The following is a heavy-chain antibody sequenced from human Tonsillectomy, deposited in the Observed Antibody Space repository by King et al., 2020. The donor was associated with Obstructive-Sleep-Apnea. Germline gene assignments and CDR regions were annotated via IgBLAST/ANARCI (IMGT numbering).Heavy chain of an antibody. CDR1: GGSISSYY. CDR3: AREGAVGGHFDL. J-gene: IGHJ2*01. D-gene: IGHD1-26*01. CDR2: IYYSGST. V-gene: IGHV4-59*01. Sequence: QLQESGPGLVKPSETLSLTCTVSGGSISSYYWSWIRQPPGKGLEWIGYIYYSGSTNYNPSLKSRVTISVDTSKNQFSLKLSSVTAADPAVYYCAREGAVGGHFDLWGRGTLVTVSS.